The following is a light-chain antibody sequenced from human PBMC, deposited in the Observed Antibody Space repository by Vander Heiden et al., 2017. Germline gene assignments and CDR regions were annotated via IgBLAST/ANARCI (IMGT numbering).Light chain of an antibody. Sequence: DIQMTQSPSSLSASVGDRVTITCQASQDISNYLNWYQQKPGKAPKLLIYVASNLETGVPSRFSGSGSGTDFTFTISSLQPEDIATYYCQQYDNLPLMYTFGQGTKLEIK. CDR1: QDISNY. V-gene: IGKV1-33*01. CDR2: VAS. J-gene: IGKJ2*01. CDR3: QQYDNLPLMYT.